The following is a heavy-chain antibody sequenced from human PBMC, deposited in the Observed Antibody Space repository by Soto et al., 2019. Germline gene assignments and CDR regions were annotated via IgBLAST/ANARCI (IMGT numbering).Heavy chain of an antibody. J-gene: IGHJ4*02. CDR3: AIDSSGYSSGSRDY. V-gene: IGHV4-39*02. CDR1: GASTRRSCYV. D-gene: IGHD6-19*01. Sequence: SETVSLTWIIAGASTRRSCYVWCWERQHRGKGLEWVGSIYYSGSTYYSPSLKSRVTISVDTSRNQFSLKLSSVTAADTDVYYCAIDSSGYSSGSRDYSPPGTPLTV. CDR2: IYYSGST.